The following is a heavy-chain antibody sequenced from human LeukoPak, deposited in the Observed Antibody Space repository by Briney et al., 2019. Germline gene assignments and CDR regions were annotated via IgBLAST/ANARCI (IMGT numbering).Heavy chain of an antibody. J-gene: IGHJ4*02. Sequence: SETLSLTCTVSGGSISSYYWSWIRQPPGKGLEWIGYNYYGGSTNYNPSLKSRVTISVDTSKNQFSLRLRSVTAADTAVHYCARVGGGSSGWYPWGQGTLVTVSS. D-gene: IGHD6-19*01. CDR3: ARVGGGSSGWYP. CDR2: NYYGGST. CDR1: GGSISSYY. V-gene: IGHV4-59*01.